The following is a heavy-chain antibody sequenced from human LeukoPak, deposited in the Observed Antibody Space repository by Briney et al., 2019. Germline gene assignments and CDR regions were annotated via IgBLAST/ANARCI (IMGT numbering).Heavy chain of an antibody. CDR3: ARDPTSSWETAFDI. CDR2: ISSGTSYI. J-gene: IGHJ3*02. Sequence: VGSLRLSCAASGFTFYTYTMNAVREAPGEGLEWVSSISSGTSYIYYADSVKGRFTISRDNARNSLYLRITRRRAQNTAGFSGARDPTSSWETAFDIWGQGTMVTVSS. V-gene: IGHV3-21*01. CDR1: GFTFYTYT. D-gene: IGHD1-26*01.